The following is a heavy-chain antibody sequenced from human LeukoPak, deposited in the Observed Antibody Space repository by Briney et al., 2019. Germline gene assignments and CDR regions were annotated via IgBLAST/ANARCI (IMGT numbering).Heavy chain of an antibody. CDR1: GYTFTSYY. Sequence: ASVKVSCKASGYTFTSYYMHWVRQAPGQGLEWMGIINPSGGSTSYAQKFQGRVTMTRDMPTSTVYMELSSLRSEDTAVYYCARAPNYYDSSGLVDYWGQGTLVTVSS. J-gene: IGHJ4*02. CDR2: INPSGGST. V-gene: IGHV1-46*01. D-gene: IGHD3-22*01. CDR3: ARAPNYYDSSGLVDY.